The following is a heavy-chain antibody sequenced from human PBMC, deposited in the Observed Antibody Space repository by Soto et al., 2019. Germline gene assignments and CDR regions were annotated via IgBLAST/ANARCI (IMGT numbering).Heavy chain of an antibody. D-gene: IGHD2-8*01. CDR1: GFTFSSHS. Sequence: GGSLRLSCAASGFTFSSHSMNWVRQAPGKGLEWVSSISSSSYIYYADSVKGRFTISRDNAKNSLYLQMNSLRAEDTAVYYCARSPNPVTGWFDPWGQGTLVTVSS. J-gene: IGHJ5*02. CDR2: ISSSSYI. V-gene: IGHV3-21*01. CDR3: ARSPNPVTGWFDP.